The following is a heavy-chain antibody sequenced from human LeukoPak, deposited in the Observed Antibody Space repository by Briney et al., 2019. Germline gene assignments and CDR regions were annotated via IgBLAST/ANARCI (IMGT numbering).Heavy chain of an antibody. V-gene: IGHV4-59*01. CDR2: IYYSGST. D-gene: IGHD6-13*01. J-gene: IGHJ3*02. CDR1: GGSISSYY. CDR3: ARGIYHYDAFDI. Sequence: SETLSLTRTVSGGSISSYYWSWIRQPPGKGLEWIGYIYYSGSTNYNPSLKSRVTISVDTSKNQFSLKLSSVTAADTAVYYCARGIYHYDAFDIWGQGTMVTVSS.